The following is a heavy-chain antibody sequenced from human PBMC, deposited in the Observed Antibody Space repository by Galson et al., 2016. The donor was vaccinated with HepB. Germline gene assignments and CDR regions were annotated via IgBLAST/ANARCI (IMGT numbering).Heavy chain of an antibody. D-gene: IGHD2-2*01. V-gene: IGHV1-69*13. CDR3: ARDLGPAALSH. CDR2: IIPIFGST. Sequence: SVKVSCKASGGTFSSSGIIWVRQAPGQGLEWMGGIIPIFGSTHYAPRFQDRLTITAHESTTTAYFELSSLRSEDTAVYYCARDLGPAALSHWGQGTLVTVSS. CDR1: GGTFSSSG. J-gene: IGHJ4*02.